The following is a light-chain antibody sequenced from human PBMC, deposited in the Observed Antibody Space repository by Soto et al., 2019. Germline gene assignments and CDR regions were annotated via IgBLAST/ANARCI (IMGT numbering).Light chain of an antibody. J-gene: IGLJ1*01. CDR2: GNS. CDR3: QSYDSSLDV. V-gene: IGLV1-40*01. CDR1: SSNIGAGYD. Sequence: QSVLTQPPSVSGAPGQRVTISCTGSSSNIGAGYDVHWYQQLPGTAPKLLIYGNSNRHSGVPDRFSGSKSGTSASLAITGLQAEDEADYYCQSYDSSLDVFGTGTKVTVL.